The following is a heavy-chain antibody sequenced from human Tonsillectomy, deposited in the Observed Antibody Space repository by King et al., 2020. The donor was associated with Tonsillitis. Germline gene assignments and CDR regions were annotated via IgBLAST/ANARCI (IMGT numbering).Heavy chain of an antibody. D-gene: IGHD6-13*01. CDR2: ISSSSSYI. V-gene: IGHV3-21*01. CDR3: ARDVGPTSSSSQGH. Sequence: MNWVRQAPGKGLEWVSSISSSSSYIFYADSVKGRFTISRDNAKNSLYLQRNSLRAEDTAVYYCARDVGPTSSSSQGHWGQGNLVTVSS. J-gene: IGHJ4*02.